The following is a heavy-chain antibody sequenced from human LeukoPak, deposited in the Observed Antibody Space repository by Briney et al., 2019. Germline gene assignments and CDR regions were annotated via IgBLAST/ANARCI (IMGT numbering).Heavy chain of an antibody. CDR2: ISAYNGNT. CDR3: ARTGGTTSYYYDSSGYPAHFDY. J-gene: IGHJ4*02. CDR1: GYTFTSYG. D-gene: IGHD3-22*01. Sequence: ASVKVSCKASGYTFTSYGISWVRQAPGQGLEWMGWISAYNGNTNYAQKLQGRVTMTTDTSTSTAYMELRSLRSDDTAVYYCARTGGTTSYYYDSSGYPAHFDYWGQGTLVTVSS. V-gene: IGHV1-18*01.